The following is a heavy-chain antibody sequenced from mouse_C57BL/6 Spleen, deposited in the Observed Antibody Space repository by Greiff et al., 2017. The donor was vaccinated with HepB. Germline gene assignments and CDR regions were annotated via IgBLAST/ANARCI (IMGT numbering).Heavy chain of an antibody. CDR1: GYTFTSYW. V-gene: IGHV1-69*01. CDR2: IDPSDSYT. CDR3: ARGKKGKNYAMDY. D-gene: IGHD2-1*01. Sequence: QVQLQQPGAELVMPGASVKLSCKASGYTFTSYWMHWVKQRPGQGLEWIGEIDPSDSYTNYNQKFKGKSTLTVDKSSSTAYMQLNSLTSEDSAVYYCARGKKGKNYAMDYWGQGTSVTVSS. J-gene: IGHJ4*01.